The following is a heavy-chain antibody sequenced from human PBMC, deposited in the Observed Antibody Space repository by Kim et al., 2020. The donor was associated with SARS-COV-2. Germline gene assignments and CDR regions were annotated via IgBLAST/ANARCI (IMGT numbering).Heavy chain of an antibody. CDR2: ISGSGGST. D-gene: IGHD1-26*01. Sequence: GGSLRLSCAASGFTFSSYAMSWVRQAPGKGLEWVSAISGSGGSTYYADSVKGRFTISRDNSKNTLYLQMNSLRAEDTAVYYCAKVLRVWELPVDYFDYWGQGTLVTVSS. J-gene: IGHJ4*02. CDR3: AKVLRVWELPVDYFDY. V-gene: IGHV3-23*01. CDR1: GFTFSSYA.